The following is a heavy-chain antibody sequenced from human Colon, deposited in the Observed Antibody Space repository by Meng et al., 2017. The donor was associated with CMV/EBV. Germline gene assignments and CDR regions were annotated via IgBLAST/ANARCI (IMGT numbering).Heavy chain of an antibody. CDR2: ISSTNSYI. Sequence: GESLKISCAPSGFPFNKNTMNWVRRAPGKGLEWVSSISSTNSYIYYADSVKGRFTISRDNANNSLYLQMNSLRAEDTAVYYCARGGARGSGSGLDYWGQGALVTVSS. CDR3: ARGGARGSGSGLDY. J-gene: IGHJ4*02. V-gene: IGHV3-21*01. CDR1: GFPFNKNT. D-gene: IGHD3-10*01.